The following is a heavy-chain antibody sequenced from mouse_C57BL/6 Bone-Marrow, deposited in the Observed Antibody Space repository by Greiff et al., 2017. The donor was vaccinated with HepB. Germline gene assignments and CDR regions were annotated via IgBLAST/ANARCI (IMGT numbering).Heavy chain of an antibody. CDR3: ARRRRNRGDGSDYWYFDV. CDR1: GYTFTDYY. V-gene: IGHV1-26*01. CDR2: INPNNGGT. Sequence: EVQLVESGPELVKPGASVKISCKASGYTFTDYYMNWVKQSHGKSLEWIGDINPNNGGTSYNQKFKGKATLTVDKSSSTAYMELRSLTSEDSAVYYCARRRRNRGDGSDYWYFDVWGTGTTVTVSS. D-gene: IGHD2-3*01. J-gene: IGHJ1*03.